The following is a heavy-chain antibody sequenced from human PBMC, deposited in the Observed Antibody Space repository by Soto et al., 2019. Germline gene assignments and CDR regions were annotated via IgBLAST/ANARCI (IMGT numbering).Heavy chain of an antibody. CDR2: IIPILGIA. Sequence: VKFSCKASGCTFSSYTISWVRQAPGQGLERMGRIIPILGIANYAQKFQGRVTITADKSTSTAYMELSSLRSEDTAAYYCASSKGTYCGGDCYSSEYFQHWGQGILVTV. D-gene: IGHD2-21*01. V-gene: IGHV1-69*02. J-gene: IGHJ1*01. CDR3: ASSKGTYCGGDCYSSEYFQH. CDR1: GCTFSSYT.